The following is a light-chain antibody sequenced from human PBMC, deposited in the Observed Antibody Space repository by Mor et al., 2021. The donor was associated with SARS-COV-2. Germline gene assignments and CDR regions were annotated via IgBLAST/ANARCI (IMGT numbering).Light chain of an antibody. CDR2: GAS. J-gene: IGKJ4*01. CDR3: QQYNNWPPV. V-gene: IGKV3-15*01. Sequence: LSCRASQSVSSNLAWYQQKPGQAPRLLIYGASTRFSGSGSGTEFTLTISSLQSEDFAVYYCQQYNNWPPVFGGGTKVEIK. CDR1: QSVSSN.